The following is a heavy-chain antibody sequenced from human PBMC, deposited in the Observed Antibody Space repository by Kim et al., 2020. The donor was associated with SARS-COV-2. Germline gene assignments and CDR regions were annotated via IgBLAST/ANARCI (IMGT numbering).Heavy chain of an antibody. CDR2: ISYDGRNK. Sequence: GGSLRLSCAAYGFTFSSYAMHWVRQAPGKGQEWVAVISYDGRNKYYADSVKGRFTISRDNSKNTLYLQMNSLRAEDTAVYYCASGSGYSYLDYWGQGTLV. CDR3: ASGSGYSYLDY. D-gene: IGHD3-22*01. J-gene: IGHJ4*02. CDR1: GFTFSSYA. V-gene: IGHV3-30-3*01.